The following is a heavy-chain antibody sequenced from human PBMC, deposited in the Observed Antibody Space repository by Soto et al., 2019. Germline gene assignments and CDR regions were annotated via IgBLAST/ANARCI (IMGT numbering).Heavy chain of an antibody. Sequence: SETLSLTCTVSGGSISSYYWSWIRQPAGKGLEWIGRIYTSGSTNYNPSLKSRVTMSVDTSKNQFSLKLSSVTAADTAVYYCAREGDYYGSGTLLTYYGMDVWGQGTTVTVSS. CDR2: IYTSGST. CDR1: GGSISSYY. V-gene: IGHV4-4*07. J-gene: IGHJ6*02. CDR3: AREGDYYGSGTLLTYYGMDV. D-gene: IGHD3-10*01.